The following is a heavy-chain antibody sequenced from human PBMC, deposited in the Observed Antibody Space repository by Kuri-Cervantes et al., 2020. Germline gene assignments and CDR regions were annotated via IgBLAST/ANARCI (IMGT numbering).Heavy chain of an antibody. Sequence: GESLKISCAASGFTLSGSAMHWVRQAPGKGLEWVANIKQDGSEKYYVDSVKGRFTISRDNAKNSLYLQMNSLRAEDTAVYYCARILTDLDSTSFDYWGQGTLVTVSS. CDR1: GFTLSGSA. J-gene: IGHJ4*02. CDR3: ARILTDLDSTSFDY. D-gene: IGHD2-2*01. CDR2: IKQDGSEK. V-gene: IGHV3-7*01.